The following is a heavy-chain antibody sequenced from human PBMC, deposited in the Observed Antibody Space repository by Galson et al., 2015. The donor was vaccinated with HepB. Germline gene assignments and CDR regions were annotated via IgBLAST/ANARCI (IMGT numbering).Heavy chain of an antibody. CDR2: IYSGGST. Sequence: SLRLSCAASGFTVSSNYMSWVRQAPGKGLEWVSVIYSGGSTYYADSVKGRFTISRDNSKNTLYLQMNSLRAEDTAVYYCARHKIWFGEFDAFDIWGQGTMVTVSS. CDR3: ARHKIWFGEFDAFDI. J-gene: IGHJ3*02. V-gene: IGHV3-66*02. D-gene: IGHD3-10*01. CDR1: GFTVSSNY.